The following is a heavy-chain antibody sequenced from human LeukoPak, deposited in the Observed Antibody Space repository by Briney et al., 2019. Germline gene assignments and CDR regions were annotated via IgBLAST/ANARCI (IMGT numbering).Heavy chain of an antibody. V-gene: IGHV3-23*01. CDR3: AKSLYIVVVPAAMFPFDY. D-gene: IGHD2-2*01. J-gene: IGHJ4*02. CDR2: ISGSGGST. Sequence: GGSLRLSCAASGFTFSSYAMHWVRQAPGKGLEWVSAISGSGGSTYYADSVKGRFTISRDNSKNTLYLQMNSLRAEDTAVYYCAKSLYIVVVPAAMFPFDYWGQGTLVTVSS. CDR1: GFTFSSYA.